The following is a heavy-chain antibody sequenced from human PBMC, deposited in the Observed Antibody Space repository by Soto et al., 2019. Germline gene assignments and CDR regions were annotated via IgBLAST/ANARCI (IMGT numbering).Heavy chain of an antibody. CDR2: INHSGST. CDR1: GGSFSGYY. Sequence: SETLSLTYAVYGGSFSGYYWSWIRQPPGKGLEWIGEINHSGSTNYNPSLKSRVTISVDTSKNQFSLKLSSVTAADTAVYYCARAVEVTMVHLDYWGQGTLVTVSS. D-gene: IGHD3-10*01. J-gene: IGHJ4*02. CDR3: ARAVEVTMVHLDY. V-gene: IGHV4-34*01.